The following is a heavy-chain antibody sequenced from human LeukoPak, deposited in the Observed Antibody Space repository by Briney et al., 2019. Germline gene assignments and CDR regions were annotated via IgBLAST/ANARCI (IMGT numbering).Heavy chain of an antibody. CDR3: AKDQTYYDFWSLDY. J-gene: IGHJ4*02. Sequence: GGSLRLSCAASGFTFDDYAIHWVRQAPGKGLEWVSGISGSGGSTYYADSVKGRFTISRDNSKNTLYLQMGSLRAEDTAVYYCAKDQTYYDFWSLDYWGQGTLVTVSS. CDR2: ISGSGGST. CDR1: GFTFDDYA. V-gene: IGHV3-23*01. D-gene: IGHD3-3*01.